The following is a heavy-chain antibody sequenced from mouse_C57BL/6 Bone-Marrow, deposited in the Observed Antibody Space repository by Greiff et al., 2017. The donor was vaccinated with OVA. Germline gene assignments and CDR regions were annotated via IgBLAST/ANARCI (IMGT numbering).Heavy chain of an antibody. V-gene: IGHV1-42*01. Sequence: EVQLQQSGPELVKPGASVKISCKASGYSFTGYYMNWVKQSPEKSLEWIGEINPSTGGTTYNQKFKAKATLTVDKSSSTAYMQLKSLTSEDSAVYYCARKIYYGNLYAMDYWGQGTSVTVSS. CDR3: ARKIYYGNLYAMDY. CDR2: INPSTGGT. J-gene: IGHJ4*01. CDR1: GYSFTGYY. D-gene: IGHD2-1*01.